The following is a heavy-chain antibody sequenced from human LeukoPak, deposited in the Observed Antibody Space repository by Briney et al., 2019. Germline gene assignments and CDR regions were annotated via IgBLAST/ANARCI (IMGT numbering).Heavy chain of an antibody. J-gene: IGHJ6*02. CDR2: IIPILGIA. D-gene: IGHD6-13*01. V-gene: IGHV1-69*04. CDR1: XXXFSSXA. CDR3: ARDREKQQPRLRTSYGMDV. Sequence: XXSCKAXXXXFSSXAISWVRQAPGQGLEWMGRIIPILGIANYAQKFQGRVKITADKSTSTAYMELSSLRSEDTAVYYCARDREKQQPRLRTSYGMDVWGQGTTVTVSS.